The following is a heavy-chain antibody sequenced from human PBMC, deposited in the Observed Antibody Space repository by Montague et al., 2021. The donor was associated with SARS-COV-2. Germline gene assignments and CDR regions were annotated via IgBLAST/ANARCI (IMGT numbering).Heavy chain of an antibody. D-gene: IGHD2-21*01. Sequence: SLRLSCAASGFIFNSYEMNWVRQAPGKRLEWISYISSSGGGSTKHYTDSVKGRFTISRDNAENSLYLQMNSLRVEDTAIYYCARDRDWDDWCGMDVWGQGTTVTVSS. V-gene: IGHV3-48*03. CDR1: GFIFNSYE. CDR2: ISSSGGGSTK. CDR3: ARDRDWDDWCGMDV. J-gene: IGHJ6*02.